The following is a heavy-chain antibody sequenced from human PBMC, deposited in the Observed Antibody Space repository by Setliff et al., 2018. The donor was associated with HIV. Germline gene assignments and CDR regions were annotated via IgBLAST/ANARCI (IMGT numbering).Heavy chain of an antibody. D-gene: IGHD2-15*01. CDR1: GFTFSSYW. CDR3: ARDRHCSGGSCTSYYGMDV. Sequence: GSLRLSCAASGFTFSSYWMSWVRQAPGKGLEWVANIKQDGSEKYYVDSVKGRFTISRDDAKNSLYLQMNSLWAEDTAVYYCARDRHCSGGSCTSYYGMDVWGQGTTVTVFS. J-gene: IGHJ6*02. V-gene: IGHV3-7*01. CDR2: IKQDGSEK.